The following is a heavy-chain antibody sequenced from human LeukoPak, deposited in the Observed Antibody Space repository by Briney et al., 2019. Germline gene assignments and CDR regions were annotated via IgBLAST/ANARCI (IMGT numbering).Heavy chain of an antibody. J-gene: IGHJ3*02. CDR3: ARDGWDLGVVVPAAILNIGFEAFDI. CDR1: GYTFTSYG. Sequence: ASVKVSCKASGYTFTSYGISWVRQAPGQGLEWMGWISAYNGNTNYAQKLQGRVTMTTDTSTSTAYMELRGLRSDDTAVYYCARDGWDLGVVVPAAILNIGFEAFDIWGQGTMVTVSS. CDR2: ISAYNGNT. D-gene: IGHD2-2*02. V-gene: IGHV1-18*01.